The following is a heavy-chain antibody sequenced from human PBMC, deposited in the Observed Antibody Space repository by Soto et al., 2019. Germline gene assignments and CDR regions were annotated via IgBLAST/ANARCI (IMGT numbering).Heavy chain of an antibody. CDR3: ARDSNYGMDV. CDR1: GFTFGSYD. V-gene: IGHV3-13*01. CDR2: IGTAGDT. J-gene: IGHJ6*02. Sequence: PGGSLRLSCAASGFTFGSYDVHWVRQATGKGLEWVSAIGTAGDTYYPGSVKGRFTISRENAKNSLYLQMNSLRAEDTAVYYCARDSNYGMDVWGQGTTVTVSS.